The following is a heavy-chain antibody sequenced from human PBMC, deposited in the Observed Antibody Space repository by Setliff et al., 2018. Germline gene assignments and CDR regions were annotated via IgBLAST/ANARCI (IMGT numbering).Heavy chain of an antibody. V-gene: IGHV4-39*06. CDR2: INYYGSIFDDGTTYST. CDR3: ARNPDFLQYSFDL. Sequence: PSETLSLTCTVSGGSISPSTFYWGWIRQPPGKGLEWIGSINYYGSIFDDGTTYSTYYHPHRKSRATISIDTSKRQFPLKLSSMTAADTALYYCARNPDFLQYSFDLWGRGTLVTVSS. CDR1: GGSISPSTFY. J-gene: IGHJ2*01. D-gene: IGHD5-12*01.